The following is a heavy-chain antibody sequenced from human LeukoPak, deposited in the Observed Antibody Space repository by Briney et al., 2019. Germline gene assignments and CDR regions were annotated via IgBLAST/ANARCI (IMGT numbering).Heavy chain of an antibody. D-gene: IGHD4-17*01. V-gene: IGHV4-59*01. CDR2: IYYSGST. J-gene: IGHJ4*02. CDR3: ARARLRKEFDY. Sequence: SETLSLTCTVSGGSISSYYWSWIRQPPGKGLEWIGYIYYSGSTNYNPSLKSRVTISVDTSKNQFSLKLSSVTAADTAVYYCARARLRKEFDYWGQGTLVTVSS. CDR1: GGSISSYY.